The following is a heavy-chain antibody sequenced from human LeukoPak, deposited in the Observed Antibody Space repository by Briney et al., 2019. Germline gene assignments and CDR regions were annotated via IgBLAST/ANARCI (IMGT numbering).Heavy chain of an antibody. D-gene: IGHD5-12*01. CDR2: IYYSGST. J-gene: IGHJ4*02. CDR1: GGSISSYY. CDR3: ARNRGYDRPGDY. Sequence: SETLSLTCTVSGGSISSYYWSWIRQPPGKGLEWIGYIYYSGSTNYNPSLKSRVTISVDTSKNQFSLKLSSVTAADTAVYYCARNRGYDRPGDYWGQGTLVTVSS. V-gene: IGHV4-59*01.